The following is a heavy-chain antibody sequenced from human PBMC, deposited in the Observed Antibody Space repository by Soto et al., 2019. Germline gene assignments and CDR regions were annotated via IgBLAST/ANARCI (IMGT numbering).Heavy chain of an antibody. D-gene: IGHD2-8*01. J-gene: IGHJ4*02. Sequence: SEILSLTCAVSGGSISSSNWWSWVRQPPGKGLEWIGEIYHSGSTNYNPSLKSRVTISVDTSKNQFSLKLSSVTAADTAVYYCARQDIVLMVYANDYWGQGTLVTVS. CDR1: GGSISSSNW. CDR3: ARQDIVLMVYANDY. CDR2: IYHSGST. V-gene: IGHV4-4*02.